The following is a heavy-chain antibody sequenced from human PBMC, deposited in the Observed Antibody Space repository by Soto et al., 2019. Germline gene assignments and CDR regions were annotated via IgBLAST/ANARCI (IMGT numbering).Heavy chain of an antibody. V-gene: IGHV3-23*01. CDR1: GFTFKNYP. CDR3: AKGSLIFGEGVYDWFDT. D-gene: IGHD3-10*01. Sequence: EVQLLESGGGLGQPGGSLRLSCATSGFTFKNYPLAWVRQSAGKGLQWVSSISGSGAERSYADSVKGRFTISRDDSQNTMSLPMNSLRVADTARYFCAKGSLIFGEGVYDWFDTWGQGTLVVVSS. CDR2: ISGSGAER. J-gene: IGHJ5*02.